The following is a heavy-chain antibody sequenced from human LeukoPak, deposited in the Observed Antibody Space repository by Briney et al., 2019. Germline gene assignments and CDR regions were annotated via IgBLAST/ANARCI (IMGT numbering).Heavy chain of an antibody. J-gene: IGHJ6*02. D-gene: IGHD3-10*01. CDR2: LSDSGSST. CDR3: AKVPYSDYGSGRPPFMDV. V-gene: IGHV3-23*01. Sequence: PGGSLRLSCAASGFTFSNYAMSWVRQAPGRGLDWVSTLSDSGSSTYYADSVKGRFTISRDNSKNTLYLQMDSLRVEDTATYYCAKVPYSDYGSGRPPFMDVWGQGTTAAVSS. CDR1: GFTFSNYA.